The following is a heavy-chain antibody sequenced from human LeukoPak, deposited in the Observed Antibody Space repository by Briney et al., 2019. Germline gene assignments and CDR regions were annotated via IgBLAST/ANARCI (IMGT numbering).Heavy chain of an antibody. D-gene: IGHD3-10*01. J-gene: IGHJ4*02. CDR1: GGSISSYC. Sequence: SATLSLPCTVSGGSISSYCWSWIRQPPGKGLEWIGYIYYSGSTNYNPSLKSRVTISVDTSKNQFSLKLSSVTAADMAFYYCARAYYGSGNTYYFDYWGQGTLVTVSS. CDR2: IYYSGST. V-gene: IGHV4-59*01. CDR3: ARAYYGSGNTYYFDY.